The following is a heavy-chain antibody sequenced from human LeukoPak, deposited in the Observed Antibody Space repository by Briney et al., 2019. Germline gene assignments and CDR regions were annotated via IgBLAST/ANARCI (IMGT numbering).Heavy chain of an antibody. J-gene: IGHJ6*03. V-gene: IGHV4-39*01. Sequence: SETLSLTCSVSGDSISTSSYYWGWTRQPPGKGLEWIGTIYYSGSTYYNPSLTSRVTISVDTSKNQFSLKLSSVTAADTAVYYCARHKDYYYSYMDVWGKGTTVTISS. CDR1: GDSISTSSYY. CDR3: ARHKDYYYSYMDV. CDR2: IYYSGST.